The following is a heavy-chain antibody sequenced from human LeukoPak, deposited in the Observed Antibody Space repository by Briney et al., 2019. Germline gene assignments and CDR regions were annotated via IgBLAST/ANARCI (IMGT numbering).Heavy chain of an antibody. CDR3: AKAQIWFGELPLGGPFDY. Sequence: GGSLRLSCAASGFTVSSYWMSWVRQAPGKGLEWVANIKQDGSEKYYVDSVKGRFTISRDNAKNSLYLQMNSLRAEDTAVYYCAKAQIWFGELPLGGPFDYWGQGTLVTVSS. D-gene: IGHD3-10*01. CDR1: GFTVSSYW. J-gene: IGHJ4*02. CDR2: IKQDGSEK. V-gene: IGHV3-7*03.